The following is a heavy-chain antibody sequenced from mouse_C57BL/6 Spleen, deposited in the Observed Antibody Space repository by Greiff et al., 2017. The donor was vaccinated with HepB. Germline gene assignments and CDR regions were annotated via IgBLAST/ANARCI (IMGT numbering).Heavy chain of an antibody. D-gene: IGHD2-1*01. CDR2: IDPENGDT. CDR1: GFNIKDDY. Sequence: VQLQQSGAELVRPGASVKLSCTASGFNIKDDYMHWVKQRPEQGLEWIGWIDPENGDTEYASKFQGKATITADTSSNTAYLQLSSLTSEDTAVYYCTTGGGGNYAMDYWGQGTSVTVSS. J-gene: IGHJ4*01. CDR3: TTGGGGNYAMDY. V-gene: IGHV14-4*01.